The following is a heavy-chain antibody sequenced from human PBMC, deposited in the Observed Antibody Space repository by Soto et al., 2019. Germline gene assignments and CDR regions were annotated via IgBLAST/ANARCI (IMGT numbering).Heavy chain of an antibody. Sequence: EAQLVESGGGLIQPGGSLRLSCTASGFTVSNTHMTWVRQAPGRGPEWVSNIYPAGNTFYADSVKGRFTMSRDISNNMMYLQMNSLRAEETAVSYWARGLDTPKVGYWGQGTLVTVSS. D-gene: IGHD5-18*01. V-gene: IGHV3-53*01. J-gene: IGHJ4*02. CDR1: GFTVSNTH. CDR3: ARGLDTPKVGY. CDR2: IYPAGNT.